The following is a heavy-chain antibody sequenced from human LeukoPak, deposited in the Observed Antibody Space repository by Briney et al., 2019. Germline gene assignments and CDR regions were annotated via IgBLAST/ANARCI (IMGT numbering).Heavy chain of an antibody. Sequence: ASVKVSCKASGYTFTSYGISWVRQAPGQGLEWMGWISAYNGNTNYAQKLQGRVTMTTDTSTSTAYMELRSLRSDDTAVYYCARYQWFGELLSYYFDYWGQGTLVTVFS. V-gene: IGHV1-18*01. J-gene: IGHJ4*02. CDR3: ARYQWFGELLSYYFDY. CDR1: GYTFTSYG. CDR2: ISAYNGNT. D-gene: IGHD3-10*01.